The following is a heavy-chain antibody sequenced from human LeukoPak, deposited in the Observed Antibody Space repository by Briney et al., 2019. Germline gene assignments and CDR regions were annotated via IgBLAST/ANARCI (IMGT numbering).Heavy chain of an antibody. CDR3: AILGYCSSASCYAIPI. CDR2: STHRGTT. J-gene: IGHJ4*02. CDR1: GGSFSSYY. Sequence: PSETLSLTCAVDGGSFSSYYWTWVRQPPGKGLEWIGESTHRGTTHYNPSLKSRVTISADTQFALKLTSVTAADTAVYYCAILGYCSSASCYAIPIWGQGSLVTVSS. D-gene: IGHD2-2*01. V-gene: IGHV4-34*01.